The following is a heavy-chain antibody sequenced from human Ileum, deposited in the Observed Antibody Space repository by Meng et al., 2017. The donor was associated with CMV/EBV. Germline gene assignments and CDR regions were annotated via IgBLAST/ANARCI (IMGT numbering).Heavy chain of an antibody. D-gene: IGHD2/OR15-2a*01. J-gene: IGHJ3*02. CDR2: INSDGSST. V-gene: IGHV3-74*03. CDR3: ARDKSMIIFGTFDI. Sequence: GGSLRLSCAASGFTFSNYWMHWVRRVPGKGLVWVSHINSDGSSTTYADSVKGRFTISRDNGKNTVFLQMNSLRAEDTAVYYCARDKSMIIFGTFDIWGQGTVVTVSS. CDR1: GFTFSNYW.